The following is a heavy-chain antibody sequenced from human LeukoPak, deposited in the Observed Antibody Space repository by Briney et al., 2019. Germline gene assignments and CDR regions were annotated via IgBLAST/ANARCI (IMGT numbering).Heavy chain of an antibody. CDR3: ARNIAAAGPEDY. CDR1: GFTFSSYS. Sequence: GGSLRLSCAASGFTFSSYSMNWVRQAPGKGLKWVSSISSSSSYIYYADSVKGRFTISRDNAKNSLYLQMNSLRAEDTAVYYCARNIAAAGPEDYWGQGTLVTVSS. J-gene: IGHJ4*02. D-gene: IGHD6-13*01. V-gene: IGHV3-21*01. CDR2: ISSSSSYI.